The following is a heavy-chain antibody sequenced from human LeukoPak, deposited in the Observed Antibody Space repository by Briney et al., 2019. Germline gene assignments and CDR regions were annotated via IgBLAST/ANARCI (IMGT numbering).Heavy chain of an antibody. J-gene: IGHJ4*02. V-gene: IGHV4-4*09. CDR1: GGSISNYF. CDR2: IYTSGST. Sequence: SETLSLTCTVSGGSISNYFWTWIRQPPGKGLEWIGCIYTSGSTNYNPSLESRVTMSVDTSKNQVSLRLNPVTAADTAVYYCTRGFLQIDYWGQGTLVTVSS. CDR3: TRGFLQIDY.